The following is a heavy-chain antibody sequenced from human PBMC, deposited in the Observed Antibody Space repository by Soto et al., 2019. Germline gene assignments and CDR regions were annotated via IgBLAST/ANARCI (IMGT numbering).Heavy chain of an antibody. J-gene: IGHJ6*02. V-gene: IGHV4-39*01. Sequence: PSETLFLTCPVSGGSIRSSSYYWGWIRQPPGKGLEWIGSIYYSGSTYYNPSLKSRVTISVDTSKNQFSLKLSSVTAADTAVYYCARRLYYDSSGFEGGGMDVWGQGTTVTVSS. CDR2: IYYSGST. D-gene: IGHD3-22*01. CDR1: GGSIRSSSYY. CDR3: ARRLYYDSSGFEGGGMDV.